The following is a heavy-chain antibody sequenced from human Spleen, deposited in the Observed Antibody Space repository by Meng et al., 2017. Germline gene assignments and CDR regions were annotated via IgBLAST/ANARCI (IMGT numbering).Heavy chain of an antibody. D-gene: IGHD3-10*01. CDR1: GFTFSNYG. Sequence: GESLKISCTASGFTFSNYGMHWVRQAPGRGLEWVALISYDGTKKFYRDSVKGRFTISRDTSKNTLFLQMNSLRAEDTAVYYCARDTGAPIAMFYFNYWGQGTLVTVSS. CDR2: ISYDGTKK. J-gene: IGHJ4*02. CDR3: ARDTGAPIAMFYFNY. V-gene: IGHV3-33*01.